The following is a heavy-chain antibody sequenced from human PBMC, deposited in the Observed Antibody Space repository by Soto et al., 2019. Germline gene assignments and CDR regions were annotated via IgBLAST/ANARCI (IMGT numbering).Heavy chain of an antibody. CDR2: IIPIFGTA. V-gene: IGHV1-69*01. Sequence: QVQLVQSGAEVKKPGSSVKVSCKASGGTFSSYAISWVRQAPGQGLEWMGGIIPIFGTANYAQKFQGRVTITADESTSTAYMELSSLRSEDTAVYYCASRGGYCSGGSCYRLDYWGQGTLATVSS. CDR1: GGTFSSYA. D-gene: IGHD2-15*01. CDR3: ASRGGYCSGGSCYRLDY. J-gene: IGHJ4*02.